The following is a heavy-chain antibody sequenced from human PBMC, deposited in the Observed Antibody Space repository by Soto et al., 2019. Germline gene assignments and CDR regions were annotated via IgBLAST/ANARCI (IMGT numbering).Heavy chain of an antibody. Sequence: EVLLVESGGGLVQPGGSLRLSCAASGFTFSSYSMNWVRQAPGKGLEWVSYISSSSSTIYYADSVKGRFTISRDNAKNTLYLQMNSLRAEDTAVYYCAGEADYLNWFDSWGQGTLVTVSS. J-gene: IGHJ5*01. CDR1: GFTFSSYS. V-gene: IGHV3-48*01. CDR2: ISSSSSTI. D-gene: IGHD4-17*01. CDR3: AGEADYLNWFDS.